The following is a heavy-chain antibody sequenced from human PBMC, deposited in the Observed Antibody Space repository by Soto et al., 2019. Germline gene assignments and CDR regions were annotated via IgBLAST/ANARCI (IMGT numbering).Heavy chain of an antibody. D-gene: IGHD3-22*01. Sequence: QVQLVESGGGVVRPGRSLRLSCAASGFTFSSYAMHWVRQAPGKGLEWVAVISYDGSNKYYADSVKGRFTISRDNSKNTLYLQMNSLRAEETAVYYCARDPEADASSGYYFYYYGMDVWGQGTTVTVSS. J-gene: IGHJ6*02. CDR3: ARDPEADASSGYYFYYYGMDV. CDR1: GFTFSSYA. V-gene: IGHV3-30-3*01. CDR2: ISYDGSNK.